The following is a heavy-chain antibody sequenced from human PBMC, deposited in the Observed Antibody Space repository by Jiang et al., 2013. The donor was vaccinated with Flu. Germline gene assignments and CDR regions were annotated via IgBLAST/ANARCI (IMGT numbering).Heavy chain of an antibody. D-gene: IGHD1-26*01. J-gene: IGHJ5*02. Sequence: SSYAISWVRTGPGQGLEWMEGVIPIFGTANYAQKFQGRVTITADESTSTAYMELSSLRSEDTAVYYCAREGGSYLQRRCNWFDPWGQGTLVTVSS. CDR3: AREGGSYLQRRCNWFDP. CDR2: VIPIFGTA. CDR1: SSYA. V-gene: IGHV1-69*01.